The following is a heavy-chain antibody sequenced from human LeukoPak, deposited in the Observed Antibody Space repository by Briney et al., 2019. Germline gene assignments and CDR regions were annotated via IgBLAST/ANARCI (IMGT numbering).Heavy chain of an antibody. CDR2: INPNSGGT. CDR1: GYTFTGYY. V-gene: IGHV1-2*02. J-gene: IGHJ4*02. CDR3: ARETKDFSRSAYSSGCFDY. D-gene: IGHD6-19*01. Sequence: ASVKVSCKASGYTFTGYYMHWVRQAPGQGLEWMGWINPNSGGTNYAQKFQGRVTMTRDTSISTAYMELSRLRSDDTAVYYCARETKDFSRSAYSSGCFDYWGQGTLVTVSS.